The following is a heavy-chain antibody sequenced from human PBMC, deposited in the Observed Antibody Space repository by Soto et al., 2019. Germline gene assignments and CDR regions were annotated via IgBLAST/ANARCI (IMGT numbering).Heavy chain of an antibody. CDR2: IYTSGST. CDR3: ARGPSGGSGSYYRTFDY. V-gene: IGHV4-4*07. D-gene: IGHD3-10*01. J-gene: IGHJ4*02. Sequence: QVQLQESGPGLVKPSETLSLTCTVSGDSISRYYWSWIRQPAGKGLEWIGRIYTSGSTNYNPSHKRRVTMSVDTSKNQFSLKLSSVTAADTAVYYCARGPSGGSGSYYRTFDYWGQGTLVTVSS. CDR1: GDSISRYY.